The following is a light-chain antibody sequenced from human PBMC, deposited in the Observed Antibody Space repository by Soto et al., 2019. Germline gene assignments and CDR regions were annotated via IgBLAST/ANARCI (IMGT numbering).Light chain of an antibody. Sequence: NFMLIQPHSVSDSPGKTVTISCTRSSVKIASVYVPWYQQRPGSAPTNVIYEDTERPSGVPDRFSGSIDTSSNSASLTISGLTTEDEADYYCQSYDNSNQEVFGGGTKLTVL. CDR3: QSYDNSNQEV. V-gene: IGLV6-57*04. CDR1: SVKIASVY. J-gene: IGLJ2*01. CDR2: EDT.